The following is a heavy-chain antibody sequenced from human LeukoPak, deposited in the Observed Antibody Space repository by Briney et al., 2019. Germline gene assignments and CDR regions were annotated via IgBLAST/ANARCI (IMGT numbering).Heavy chain of an antibody. V-gene: IGHV4-59*01. CDR2: IYYSGST. CDR3: ARGTYYGSGRKMEFAFDY. Sequence: SETLSLTCSVSGGSIRSFYWTWIRQPPGKALEWIGNIYYSGSTNYNPSLQSRVSVFVDSSKSQFSLNLTSMVTTDTAVYFCARGTYYGSGRKMEFAFDYWGQGILVTVSA. CDR1: GGSIRSFY. J-gene: IGHJ4*02. D-gene: IGHD3-10*01.